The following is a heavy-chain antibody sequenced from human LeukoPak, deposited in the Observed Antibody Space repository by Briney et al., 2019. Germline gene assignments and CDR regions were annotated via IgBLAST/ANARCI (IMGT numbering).Heavy chain of an antibody. D-gene: IGHD3-22*01. CDR3: AKPNAADYYDSSGSYFDY. CDR1: GFTFSSYA. CDR2: ISGSGGST. V-gene: IGHV3-23*01. J-gene: IGHJ4*02. Sequence: PGGSLRLSCAASGFTFSSYAMSWVRQAPGKGLEWVSAISGSGGSTYYADSVKGRFTISRDNSKNTLYLQMNSLRAEDTAVYYCAKPNAADYYDSSGSYFDYWGQGTLVTVSS.